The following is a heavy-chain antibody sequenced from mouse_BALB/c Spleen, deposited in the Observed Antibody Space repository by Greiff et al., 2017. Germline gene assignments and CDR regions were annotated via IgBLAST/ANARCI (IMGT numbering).Heavy chain of an antibody. V-gene: IGHV5-15*02. J-gene: IGHJ3*01. CDR1: GFTFSDYG. CDR3: ARVYDYGFAY. CDR2: ISNLAYSI. Sequence: VKLVESGGGLVQPGGSRKLSCAASGFTFSDYGMAWVRQAPGKGPEWVAFISNLAYSIYYADTVTGRFTISRENAKNTLYLEMSSLRSEDTAMYYCARVYDYGFAYWGQGTLVTVSA. D-gene: IGHD2-4*01.